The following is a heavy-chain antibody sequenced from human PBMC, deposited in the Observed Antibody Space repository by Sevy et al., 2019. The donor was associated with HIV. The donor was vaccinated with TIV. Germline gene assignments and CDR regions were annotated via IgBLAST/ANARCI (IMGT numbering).Heavy chain of an antibody. D-gene: IGHD3-3*01. CDR3: ARDFTVFGVVSGIDY. CDR2: ISDDRRYI. V-gene: IGHV3-21*04. CDR1: GFTFRTYS. Sequence: GGSLRLSCAASGFTFRTYSMNWVRQAPWKGLEWLSSISDDRRYIYYSDSVKGRFTISRANAKNFLFLQMNNLRVEDTAIYYCARDFTVFGVVSGIDYWGQGNLVTVSS. J-gene: IGHJ4*02.